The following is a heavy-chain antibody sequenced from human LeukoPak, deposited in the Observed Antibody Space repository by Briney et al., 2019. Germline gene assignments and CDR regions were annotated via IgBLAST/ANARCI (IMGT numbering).Heavy chain of an antibody. CDR1: GFTFSSG. V-gene: IGHV3-30*18. D-gene: IGHD1-26*01. CDR3: AKGELHFNTCSFDY. Sequence: GGSLRLSCAASGFTFSSGMHWVRQAPGKGLEWVAVISYDGNHKYYGDSVKGRFTISRDNSRNTLYLQMDSLKTEDAAVYYCAKGELHFNTCSFDYWGQGTLVTVSS. J-gene: IGHJ4*02. CDR2: ISYDGNHK.